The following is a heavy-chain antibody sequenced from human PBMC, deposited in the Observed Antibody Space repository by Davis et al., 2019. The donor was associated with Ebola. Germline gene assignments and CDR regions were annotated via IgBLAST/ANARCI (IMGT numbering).Heavy chain of an antibody. D-gene: IGHD3-9*01. CDR3: ARDFDGGNYYFDY. Sequence: SSVTVSCKTSGGSFSSHPISWVRQAPRQGLDWMGGIIPIFDTPHYAQKFQGRITITADASTSTAYMELSSLRSEDTATYFCARDFDGGNYYFDYWGPGTPVTVSS. J-gene: IGHJ4*02. CDR2: IIPIFDTP. V-gene: IGHV1-69*13. CDR1: GGSFSSHP.